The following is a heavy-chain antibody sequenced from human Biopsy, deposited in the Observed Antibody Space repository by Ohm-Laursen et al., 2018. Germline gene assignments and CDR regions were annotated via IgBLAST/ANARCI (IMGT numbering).Heavy chain of an antibody. V-gene: IGHV4-59*08. D-gene: IGHD2-15*01. CDR1: GDSINSSY. CDR2: ISNSGNI. J-gene: IGHJ4*02. CDR3: ARRGSGGRSFDY. Sequence: PGTLSLTCTVSGDSINSSYWSWIRQAPGKGLEWIGFISNSGNINYNPSLKSRVTISADTSKNQFSLKLGSVTVADTAVFYCARRGSGGRSFDYWGQGSLVTVSS.